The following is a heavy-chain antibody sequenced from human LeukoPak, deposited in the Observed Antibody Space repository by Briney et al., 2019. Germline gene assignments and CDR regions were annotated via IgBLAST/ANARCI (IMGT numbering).Heavy chain of an antibody. CDR1: GYTFTSYD. CDR2: MNPNSGNT. V-gene: IGHV1-8*01. Sequence: ASVKVSCKASGYTFTSYDINWVRQATGQGLEWMGRMNPNSGNTGYAQKFQGRVTMTRNTSISTAYMELSSLRSEDTAVYYCARDLRSGWNYYYYGMDVWGQGTTVTVSS. CDR3: ARDLRSGWNYYYYGMDV. J-gene: IGHJ6*02. D-gene: IGHD6-19*01.